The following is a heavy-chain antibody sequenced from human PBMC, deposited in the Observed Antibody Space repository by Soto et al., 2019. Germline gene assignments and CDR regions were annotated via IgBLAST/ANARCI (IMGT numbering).Heavy chain of an antibody. CDR3: ARDPYNYGRYYFDH. Sequence: QVQLVESGGGVVQPGRSLTLSCAASGFTFSSTAMHWVRQTPGKGLEWVAIIWYDGSNRFYADSVKGRFTISRDNSNHTVYLQMNSLRVDDTGLYYCARDPYNYGRYYFDHWGRGTLVTVAS. CDR1: GFTFSSTA. J-gene: IGHJ4*02. V-gene: IGHV3-33*01. D-gene: IGHD5-18*01. CDR2: IWYDGSNR.